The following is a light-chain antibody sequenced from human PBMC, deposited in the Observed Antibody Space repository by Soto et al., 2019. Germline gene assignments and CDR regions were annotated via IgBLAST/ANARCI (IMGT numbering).Light chain of an antibody. Sequence: EIVLAQSPTPLSLSPGERATLCFRAIQSVSSYLAWYQQKPGQGPRLLIYGASSRATGIPDRFSGSGSGTDFTLRISRLEPEDSAVYYCQQYGSSPTFGGGTNVDI. CDR1: QSVSSY. J-gene: IGKJ4*01. V-gene: IGKV3-20*01. CDR2: GAS. CDR3: QQYGSSPT.